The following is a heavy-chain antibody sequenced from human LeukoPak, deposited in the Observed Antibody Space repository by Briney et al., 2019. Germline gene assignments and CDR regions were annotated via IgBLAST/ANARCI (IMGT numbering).Heavy chain of an antibody. J-gene: IGHJ4*02. CDR3: AKGPLGYCSGGTCYVDY. V-gene: IGHV3-23*01. D-gene: IGHD2-15*01. Sequence: GGSLRLSCAASGFTFSNYAVSWAPQAPGKGLVWVSAISGSGGNTYYTDSEKGRFTISRDNSKNTLYLQMNSLRAEDTAVYYCAKGPLGYCSGGTCYVDYWGQGTLVTVSS. CDR2: ISGSGGNT. CDR1: GFTFSNYA.